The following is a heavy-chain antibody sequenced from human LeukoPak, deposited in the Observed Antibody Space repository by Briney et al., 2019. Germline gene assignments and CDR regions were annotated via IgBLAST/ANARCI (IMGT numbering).Heavy chain of an antibody. V-gene: IGHV3-15*01. J-gene: IGHJ4*02. Sequence: GGSLRLSCAASGFTFSNVWMNWVRQAPGKGLEWVGRIISKTDGGTTDYAAPVKGRFTIPRDDSKNMLYLQMNSLKTEDTAVYYCTTAAVIFDSWGQGTLVTVSS. D-gene: IGHD2/OR15-2a*01. CDR1: GFTFSNVW. CDR3: TTAAVIFDS. CDR2: IISKTDGGTT.